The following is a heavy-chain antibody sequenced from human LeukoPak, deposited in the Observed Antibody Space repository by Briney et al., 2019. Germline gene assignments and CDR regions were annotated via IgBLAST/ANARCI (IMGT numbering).Heavy chain of an antibody. CDR1: GDSISSGNHY. CDR3: AREDSSHFWDY. D-gene: IGHD2-15*01. CDR2: ISYSGTT. J-gene: IGHJ4*02. V-gene: IGHV4-30-4*01. Sequence: PSQTLSLTCTVSGDSISSGNHYWSWIRQPPGKGLEWTGYISYSGTTNYSASLKSRVTISVDTSTNQCSLKLVSVTAADTAVYYCAREDSSHFWDYWGQETLVTVSS.